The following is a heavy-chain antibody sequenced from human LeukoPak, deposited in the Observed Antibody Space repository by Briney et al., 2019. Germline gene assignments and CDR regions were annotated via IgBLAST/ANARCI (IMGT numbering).Heavy chain of an antibody. Sequence: PGGSLRLSCDVSGFTFGDYTLHWVRQAPGKGLEWVSSVSRTGDTTYYAESVKGRFTISRDNSNNTVYLHMTSLRDEDTALYYCAKCSDKYSSGWDDGFDIWGQGTLVTVSS. D-gene: IGHD6-19*01. CDR1: GFTFGDYT. V-gene: IGHV3-23*01. CDR3: AKCSDKYSSGWDDGFDI. J-gene: IGHJ3*02. CDR2: VSRTGDTT.